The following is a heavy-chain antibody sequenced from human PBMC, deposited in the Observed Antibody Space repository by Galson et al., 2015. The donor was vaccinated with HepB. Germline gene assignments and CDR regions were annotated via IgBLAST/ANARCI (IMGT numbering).Heavy chain of an antibody. D-gene: IGHD2-2*01. V-gene: IGHV3-49*04. J-gene: IGHJ4*02. CDR3: TTPLGYCSSTSCPDFDY. CDR2: VRSNIYGGTT. CDR1: GFTFGDYP. Sequence: SLRLSCAASGFTFGDYPMNWVRQAPGKGLEWVGFVRSNIYGGTTEYAASVKGRFTISRDDSKSIAYLQMNSLKTEDTAVYYCTTPLGYCSSTSCPDFDYWGQGTLVTVSS.